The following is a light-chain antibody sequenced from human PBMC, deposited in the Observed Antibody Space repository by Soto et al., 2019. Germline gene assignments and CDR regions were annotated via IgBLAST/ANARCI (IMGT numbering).Light chain of an antibody. V-gene: IGLV4-69*01. CDR2: LNGDGSH. Sequence: QLVLTQSPSASASLGASVKLTCTLSRGHSSYAIAWHQQQPEQGPRYLMKLNGDGSHSKGDGIPDRFSGSSSGAERYLTISSLQSEDEADYYCQTWGTGIHVFGTGTKVTVL. CDR3: QTWGTGIHV. CDR1: RGHSSYA. J-gene: IGLJ1*01.